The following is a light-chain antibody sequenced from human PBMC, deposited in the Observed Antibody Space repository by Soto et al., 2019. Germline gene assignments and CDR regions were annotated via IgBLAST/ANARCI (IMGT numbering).Light chain of an antibody. CDR1: QAIRTS. Sequence: DIQMTQSPSSLSASVGARVSITCQASQAIRTSLSWFQQKPGRAPKLLIYGASYLETGVPSRFRGSGSGTDFSFTISSLQPEDIATYYCQQYDNLPPFTFGPGTKVDIK. CDR3: QQYDNLPPFT. CDR2: GAS. V-gene: IGKV1-33*01. J-gene: IGKJ3*01.